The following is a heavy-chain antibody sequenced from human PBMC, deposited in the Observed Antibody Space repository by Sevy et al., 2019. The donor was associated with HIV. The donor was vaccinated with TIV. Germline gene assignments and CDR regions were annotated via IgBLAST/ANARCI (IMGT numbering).Heavy chain of an antibody. Sequence: ASVKVSCKASGYTFTSYGISWVRQAPGQGLEWMGWISAYNGNTNYAQKLQGRVTMTTDTSTSTAYMELRSLRSNDTAVYYCARDYGVSDSSGYYDYWGQGTLVTVSS. CDR3: ARDYGVSDSSGYYDY. V-gene: IGHV1-18*01. CDR2: ISAYNGNT. CDR1: GYTFTSYG. J-gene: IGHJ4*02. D-gene: IGHD3-22*01.